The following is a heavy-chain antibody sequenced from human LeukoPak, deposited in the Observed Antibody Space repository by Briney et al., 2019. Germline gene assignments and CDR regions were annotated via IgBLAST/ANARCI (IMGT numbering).Heavy chain of an antibody. J-gene: IGHJ6*04. CDR2: ISSIGSTI. D-gene: IGHD3-10*02. CDR3: AELGITMIGGV. V-gene: IGHV3-48*03. Sequence: GGSLRLSCAASGFTFSSYEMNWVRQAPGKGLKWVSYISSIGSTIYYADSVKGRFTISRDNAKNSLYLQMNSLRAEDTAVYYCAELGITMIGGVWGKGTTVTISS. CDR1: GFTFSSYE.